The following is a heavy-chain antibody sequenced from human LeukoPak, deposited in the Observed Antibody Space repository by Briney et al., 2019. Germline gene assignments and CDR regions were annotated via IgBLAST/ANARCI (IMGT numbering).Heavy chain of an antibody. D-gene: IGHD2-2*01. CDR2: INPNDGDT. Sequence: AALVKVSCKASGYTFTDYYMHWVRQAPGRGFEWMGWINPNDGDTNYAQKFQGRVTMTRDTSISTAHMEVSRLRSDDTAVYYCARANFLYCSSTTCLFDYWGQGTLVTVSS. J-gene: IGHJ4*02. V-gene: IGHV1-2*02. CDR1: GYTFTDYY. CDR3: ARANFLYCSSTTCLFDY.